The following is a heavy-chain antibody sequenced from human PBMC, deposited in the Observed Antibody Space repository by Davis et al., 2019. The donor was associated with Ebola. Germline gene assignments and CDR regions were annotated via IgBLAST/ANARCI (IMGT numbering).Heavy chain of an antibody. CDR1: GFTFSDYY. V-gene: IGHV3-11*01. J-gene: IGHJ6*02. Sequence: GESLKISCAASGFTFSDYYMSWIRQAPGKGLEWVSYISSSGSTIYYADSAKGRFTISRDNAKNSLYLQMNSLRAEDTAVYYCARELLRRNYYYYGMDVWGQGTTVTVSS. D-gene: IGHD2-21*02. CDR3: ARELLRRNYYYYGMDV. CDR2: ISSSGSTI.